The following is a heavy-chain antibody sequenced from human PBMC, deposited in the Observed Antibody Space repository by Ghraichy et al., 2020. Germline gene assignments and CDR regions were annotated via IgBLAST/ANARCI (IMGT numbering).Heavy chain of an antibody. V-gene: IGHV1-18*04. CDR1: GYTFTSYG. Sequence: ASVKVSCKASGYTFTSYGISWVRQAPGQGLEWMGWISAYNGNTNYAQKLQGRVTMTTDTSTSTAYMELRSLRSDDTAVYYCARVGCPTVTGAWGYYYYGMDVWGQGTTVTVSS. CDR3: ARVGCPTVTGAWGYYYYGMDV. J-gene: IGHJ6*02. D-gene: IGHD4-17*01. CDR2: ISAYNGNT.